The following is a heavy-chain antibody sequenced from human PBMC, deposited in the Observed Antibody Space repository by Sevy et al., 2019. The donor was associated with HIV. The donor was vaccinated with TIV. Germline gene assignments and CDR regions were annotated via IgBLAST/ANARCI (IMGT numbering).Heavy chain of an antibody. J-gene: IGHJ4*02. CDR1: GGSISSYY. D-gene: IGHD5-12*01. CDR3: ARGLAYYFNY. Sequence: SETLSLTCTVSGGSISSYYWSWIRQPPGKGLEWIGYLYYSGITNYNPSLKSRVTISGDTSKNQFSLKLSSVTAADTAVYYFARGLAYYFNYWGQGTLVTVSS. V-gene: IGHV4-59*01. CDR2: LYYSGIT.